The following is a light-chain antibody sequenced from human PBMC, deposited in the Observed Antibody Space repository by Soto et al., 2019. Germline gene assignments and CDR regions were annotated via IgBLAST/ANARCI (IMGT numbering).Light chain of an antibody. CDR2: DVS. J-gene: IGKJ1*01. CDR3: QQSNDWPWT. Sequence: IVLTQSPATLSLSPGKRATLSCRASQNISNYLIWYQQKPGQAPRLLIYDVSNRATGIPARFSGSGSGTEFTLTISSLQSEDFAVYYCQQSNDWPWTFGQGTKVDIK. V-gene: IGKV3-11*01. CDR1: QNISNY.